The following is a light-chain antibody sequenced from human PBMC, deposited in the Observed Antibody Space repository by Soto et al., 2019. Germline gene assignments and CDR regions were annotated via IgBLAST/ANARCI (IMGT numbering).Light chain of an antibody. CDR1: QTVGAY. CDR2: GAS. V-gene: IGKV3-15*01. CDR3: QQYNQWPPFT. J-gene: IGKJ4*01. Sequence: EVVMTQSPATLSVSPGERASLSCRASQTVGAYLAWYQQKPGQAPRLLIYGASTRATGIPARFSGSGSGTEFTLTISSLQSEDLAVYYCQQYNQWPPFTFGGGTKV.